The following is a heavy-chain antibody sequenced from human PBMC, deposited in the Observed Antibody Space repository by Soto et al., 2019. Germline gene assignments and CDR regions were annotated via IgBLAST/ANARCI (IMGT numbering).Heavy chain of an antibody. Sequence: PGKGLEWMGGIIPIFGTANYAQKFQGRVTITADESTSTAYMELSSLRSEDTAVYYCARDHYGSGSYSDYWGQGTLVTVSS. D-gene: IGHD3-10*01. J-gene: IGHJ4*02. V-gene: IGHV1-69*01. CDR2: IIPIFGTA. CDR3: ARDHYGSGSYSDY.